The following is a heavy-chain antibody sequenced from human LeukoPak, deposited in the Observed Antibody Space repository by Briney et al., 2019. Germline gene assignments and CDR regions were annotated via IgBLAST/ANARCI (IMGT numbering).Heavy chain of an antibody. Sequence: GGSLRLSCAASGFTFRNASMSWVRQAPGKGLEWVGRIKSKTDGGTTDYAAPVKGRFTISRDDSKNTLYLQMNSLKTEDTAVYYCTTHGGLVVVAATLSWEAEYFQHWGQGTLVTVSS. D-gene: IGHD2-15*01. CDR3: TTHGGLVVVAATLSWEAEYFQH. V-gene: IGHV3-15*01. CDR2: IKSKTDGGTT. J-gene: IGHJ1*01. CDR1: GFTFRNAS.